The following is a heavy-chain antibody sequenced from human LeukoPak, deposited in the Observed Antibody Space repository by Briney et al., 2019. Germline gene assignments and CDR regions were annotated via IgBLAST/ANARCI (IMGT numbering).Heavy chain of an antibody. CDR1: GASISSTGYC. J-gene: IGHJ5*02. CDR3: AANRFGELWFWFDP. CDR2: ISGSGGST. Sequence: ETLSLTCTVSGASISSTGYCWGWIRQPPGKGLEWVSAISGSGGSTYYADSVKGRFTISRDNSKNTLYLQMNSLRAEDTAVYYCAANRFGELWFWFDPWDQGTLVTVSS. V-gene: IGHV3-23*01. D-gene: IGHD3-10*01.